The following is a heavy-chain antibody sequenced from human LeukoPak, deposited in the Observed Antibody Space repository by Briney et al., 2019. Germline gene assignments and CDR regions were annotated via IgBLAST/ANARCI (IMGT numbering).Heavy chain of an antibody. V-gene: IGHV3-11*06. CDR3: AREGYQHYYYYGMDV. CDR1: GFTLSDYY. J-gene: IGHJ6*04. Sequence: GGSLRLSCAASGFTLSDYYMSWIRQAPGQGLEGVSYISSSSSYTNYADSVKGRFTISRDNAKNSLYLQMNSLRAEDTAVYYCAREGYQHYYYYGMDVWGKGTAVTVSS. CDR2: ISSSSSYT. D-gene: IGHD2-2*01.